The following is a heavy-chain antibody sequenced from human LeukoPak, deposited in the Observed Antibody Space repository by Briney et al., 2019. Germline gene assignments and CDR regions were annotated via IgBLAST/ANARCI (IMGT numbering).Heavy chain of an antibody. V-gene: IGHV1-69*13. CDR3: ARFQESITITGGGLDP. J-gene: IGHJ5*02. CDR2: IIPIFGTA. D-gene: IGHD3-3*01. Sequence: GASVKVSCKASGGTFSSYAISWVRQAPGQGLEWMGGIIPIFGTANYAQKFQGRVTITADESTSTAYMELSSLGSEDTAVYYCARFQESITITGGGLDPWGQGTLVTVSS. CDR1: GGTFSSYA.